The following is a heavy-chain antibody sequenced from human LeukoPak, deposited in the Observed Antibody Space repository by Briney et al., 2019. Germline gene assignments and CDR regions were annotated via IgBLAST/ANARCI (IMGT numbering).Heavy chain of an antibody. D-gene: IGHD1-1*01. J-gene: IGHJ4*02. CDR1: GFIFSNYG. Sequence: PGRSLRLSCAASGFIFSNYGMQWVRQAPGKGLEWVAVIWNDGSKKFYGDSVRGRFTIPRDNSKSTLYLQLDSLRAEDTAVYYCARTGGTNWYIDFWGQGTLVTVSS. CDR2: IWNDGSKK. V-gene: IGHV3-33*01. CDR3: ARTGGTNWYIDF.